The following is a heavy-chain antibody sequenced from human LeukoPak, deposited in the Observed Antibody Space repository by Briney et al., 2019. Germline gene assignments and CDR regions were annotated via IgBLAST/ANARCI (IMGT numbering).Heavy chain of an antibody. J-gene: IGHJ4*02. V-gene: IGHV3-74*01. Sequence: ETGGSLRLSCAASGFTFSSYWVQWVRQAPGKGLVWISRINSDGSSLSYADSVKGRFTISRDNAKNTVYLQMNSLRAEDTAVYYCARGNSDYDHDYWGQGTLVTVSS. D-gene: IGHD5-12*01. CDR2: INSDGSSL. CDR3: ARGNSDYDHDY. CDR1: GFTFSSYW.